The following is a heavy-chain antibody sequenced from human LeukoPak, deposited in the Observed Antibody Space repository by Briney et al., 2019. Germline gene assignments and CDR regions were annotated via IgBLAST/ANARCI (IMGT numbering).Heavy chain of an antibody. Sequence: SETLSLTCTVSGGSISSGGYYWRWIRQPPGKGLEWIGYIYHSGSTYYNPSLKSRVTISVDRSKNQFSPKLSSVTAADTAVYYCARGAGGYSSSWSFDYWGQGTLVTVSS. D-gene: IGHD6-13*01. J-gene: IGHJ4*02. V-gene: IGHV4-30-2*01. CDR2: IYHSGST. CDR1: GGSISSGGYY. CDR3: ARGAGGYSSSWSFDY.